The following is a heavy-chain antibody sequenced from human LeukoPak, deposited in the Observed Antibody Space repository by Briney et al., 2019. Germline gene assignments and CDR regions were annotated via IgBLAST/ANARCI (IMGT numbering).Heavy chain of an antibody. V-gene: IGHV3-23*01. D-gene: IGHD2-2*01. Sequence: PGGSLRLSCAASGFTFSSYAMSWVRQAPGKGLEWVSAISGSGGSTYYADSVKGRFTISRDNSKNTLYLQMNSLRAEDTAVYYCAKDHGVGIVVVPAAIGIFDYWGQGTLVTVSS. CDR3: AKDHGVGIVVVPAAIGIFDY. CDR1: GFTFSSYA. J-gene: IGHJ4*02. CDR2: ISGSGGST.